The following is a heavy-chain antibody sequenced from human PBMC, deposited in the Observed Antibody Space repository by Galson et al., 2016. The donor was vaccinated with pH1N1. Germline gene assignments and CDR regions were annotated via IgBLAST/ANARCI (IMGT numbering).Heavy chain of an antibody. CDR3: ARLTGVFETADAFDI. Sequence: SLTCTLSRGSISDKDYSWSWIRQPPGKGLEWIGYISHTGSTCFNPPLKSRLTISLGGSRKQFSLKLTSVTAADTAVYYCARLTGVFETADAFDIWGQGTMVTVTP. J-gene: IGHJ3*02. D-gene: IGHD2-8*01. CDR2: ISHTGST. V-gene: IGHV4-30-2*01. CDR1: RGSISDKDYS.